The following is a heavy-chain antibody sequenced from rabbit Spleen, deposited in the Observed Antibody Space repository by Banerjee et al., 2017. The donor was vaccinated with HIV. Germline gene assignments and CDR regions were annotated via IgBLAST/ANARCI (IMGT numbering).Heavy chain of an antibody. J-gene: IGHJ4*01. CDR2: IDAGVKGTT. V-gene: IGHV1S45*01. D-gene: IGHD4-1*01. CDR3: ARDGSGWGANFNL. Sequence: QEELVESGGGLVKPGASLTLTCTASGFSLSRDYWICWVRQAPGKGLEWIACIDAGVKGTTYYASWAKGRFAVSKTSPTTVTLQMTSLTAADMATYFCARDGSGWGANFNLWGPGTLVTVS. CDR1: GFSLSRDYW.